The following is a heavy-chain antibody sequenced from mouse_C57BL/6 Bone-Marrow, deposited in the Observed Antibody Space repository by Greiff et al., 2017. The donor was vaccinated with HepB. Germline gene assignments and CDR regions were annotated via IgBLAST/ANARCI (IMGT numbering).Heavy chain of an antibody. Sequence: QVQLQQPGAELVKPGASVKLSCKASGYTFTSYWMQWVKQRPGQGLEWIGEIDPSDSYTNYNQKFKGKATLTVDTSSSTAYMQLSSLTSEDSAVYFCARGAHGSSPHWYFDVWGTGTTVTVSS. CDR3: ARGAHGSSPHWYFDV. J-gene: IGHJ1*03. V-gene: IGHV1-50*01. D-gene: IGHD1-1*01. CDR1: GYTFTSYW. CDR2: IDPSDSYT.